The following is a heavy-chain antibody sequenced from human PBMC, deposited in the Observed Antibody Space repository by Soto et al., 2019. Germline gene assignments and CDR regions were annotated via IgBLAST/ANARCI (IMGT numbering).Heavy chain of an antibody. CDR2: ISYDGSNK. J-gene: IGHJ5*02. Sequence: PGGSLGLSCAASGFTFSSYAMHWVRQAPGKGLEWVAVISYDGSNKYYADSVKGRFTISRDNSKNTLYLQMNSLRAEDTAVYYCARAENYNFWLGPDPWGQGTLVTVSS. CDR1: GFTFSSYA. V-gene: IGHV3-30-3*01. D-gene: IGHD3-3*01. CDR3: ARAENYNFWLGPDP.